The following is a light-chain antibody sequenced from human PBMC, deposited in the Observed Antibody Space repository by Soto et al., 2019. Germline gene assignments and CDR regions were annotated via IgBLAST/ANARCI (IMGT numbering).Light chain of an antibody. V-gene: IGLV2-8*01. Sequence: QSVLTQPPSASGSPGQSVTISCTGTSSDVGGYDFVSWYQQHPGKAPKLMIHEVSKRPSGVPDRFSGSKSCNTASLTVSGLQAEDEADYYCSSYAGSNNYVFGTGTKLNVL. CDR3: SSYAGSNNYV. J-gene: IGLJ1*01. CDR1: SSDVGGYDF. CDR2: EVS.